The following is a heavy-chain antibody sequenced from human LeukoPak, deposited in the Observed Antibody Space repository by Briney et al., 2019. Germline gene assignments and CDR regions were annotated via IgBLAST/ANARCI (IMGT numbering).Heavy chain of an antibody. J-gene: IGHJ4*02. CDR2: IWYDGSNK. D-gene: IGHD3-16*01. Sequence: GGSLRLSCAASGFTFSSYSMNWVRQAPGKGLEWVAVIWYDGSNKYYADSVKGRFTISRDNSKNTLYLQMNSLRAEDTAVYYCAREMITFPTLDYWGQGTLVTVSS. V-gene: IGHV3-33*08. CDR1: GFTFSSYS. CDR3: AREMITFPTLDY.